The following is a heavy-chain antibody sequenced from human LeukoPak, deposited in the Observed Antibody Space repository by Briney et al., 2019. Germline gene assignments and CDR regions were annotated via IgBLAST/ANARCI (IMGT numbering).Heavy chain of an antibody. CDR1: AYTFTGYY. V-gene: IGHV1-2*02. Sequence: ASVKVSCKASAYTFTGYYMHWVRQAPGQGLEWMGWINPNSGGTNYAQKFQGRVTMTRDTSISTAYMELSRLRSDDTAVYYCARDPFLGLALFDHWGQGTLVTVSS. J-gene: IGHJ4*02. CDR3: ARDPFLGLALFDH. D-gene: IGHD3-3*02. CDR2: INPNSGGT.